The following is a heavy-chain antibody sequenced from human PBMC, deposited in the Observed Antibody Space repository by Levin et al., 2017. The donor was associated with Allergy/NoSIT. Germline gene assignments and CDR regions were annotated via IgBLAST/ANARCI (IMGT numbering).Heavy chain of an antibody. J-gene: IGHJ4*02. D-gene: IGHD4-23*01. CDR1: GVTVGNNY. CDR3: ARRDSDGSNSFDY. V-gene: IGHV3-66*04. CDR2: IYSGGST. Sequence: GGSLRLSCAASGVTVGNNYMTWLRLAPGKGLELVSLIYSGGSTYYADSVKGRFIISRDSSKNTVYLQMNSLRADDTAVYYCARRDSDGSNSFDYWGQGTLVTVSP.